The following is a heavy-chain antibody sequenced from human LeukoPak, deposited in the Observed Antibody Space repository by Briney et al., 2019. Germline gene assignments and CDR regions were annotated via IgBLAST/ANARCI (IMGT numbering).Heavy chain of an antibody. Sequence: GGSLRLSCAASGFSISSNHMSWVRQAPGKGLEWISLIFTDDTTNYADSVKGRFTISRDISKNTLYPQMNSLRAEDTAMYYCAREVWGPEYWGQGTLVTVSS. CDR1: GFSISSNH. V-gene: IGHV3-53*01. CDR2: IFTDDTT. D-gene: IGHD1-14*01. CDR3: AREVWGPEY. J-gene: IGHJ4*02.